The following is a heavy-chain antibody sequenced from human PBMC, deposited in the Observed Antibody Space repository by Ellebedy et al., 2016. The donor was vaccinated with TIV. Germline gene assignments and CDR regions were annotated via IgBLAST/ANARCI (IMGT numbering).Heavy chain of an antibody. CDR1: GFTFSSYG. V-gene: IGHV3-30*18. CDR2: ISYDGSNK. CDR3: AKEVRSSGWYGGDY. J-gene: IGHJ4*02. Sequence: PGGSLRLSCAASGFTFSSYGMHWVRQAPGKGLEWVAVISYDGSNKYYADSVKGRFTISRDNSKNTLYLQMNSLRAEDTAVYYCAKEVRSSGWYGGDYWGQGTLVTVSS. D-gene: IGHD6-19*01.